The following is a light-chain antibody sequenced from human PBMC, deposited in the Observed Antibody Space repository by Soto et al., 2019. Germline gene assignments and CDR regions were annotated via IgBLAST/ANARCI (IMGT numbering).Light chain of an antibody. CDR3: QKYDSDPLT. Sequence: DTQMTQSPSSLSASVGDRVTITCRASQDIKTYLAWYQQQPGKVPKLLIYAASTLQSGVPSRFSGSGSGTHFTVTISSLQPEDVGIYYCQKYDSDPLTFGGGTKVEIK. CDR1: QDIKTY. CDR2: AAS. J-gene: IGKJ4*01. V-gene: IGKV1-27*01.